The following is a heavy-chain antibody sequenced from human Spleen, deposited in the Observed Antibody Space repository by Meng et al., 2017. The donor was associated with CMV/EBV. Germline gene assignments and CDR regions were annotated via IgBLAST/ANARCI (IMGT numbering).Heavy chain of an antibody. V-gene: IGHV4-30-4*08. Sequence: QAQPQEPGPGLVNPSQTLSLTCTVSGGSISSGDYYWSWIRQPPGKGLEWIGYIYYSGSTYYNPSLKSRVTISVDTSKNQFSLKLSSVTAADTAVYYCARVVPAARFDPWGQGTLVTVSS. CDR3: ARVVPAARFDP. CDR1: GGSISSGDYY. CDR2: IYYSGST. J-gene: IGHJ5*02. D-gene: IGHD2-2*01.